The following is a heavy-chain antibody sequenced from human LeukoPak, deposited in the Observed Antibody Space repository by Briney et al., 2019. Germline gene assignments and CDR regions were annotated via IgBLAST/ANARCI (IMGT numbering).Heavy chain of an antibody. J-gene: IGHJ3*01. D-gene: IGHD4-17*01. Sequence: GGSLRLSCVGSDFIFANYAMTWVRLTPGKGLEWVSSIKGSGSYAMYADSVSGRFTTSRDNSRNTIFLQMTSLRAEDTAIYYCGRDPNGDYIGAFEFWGLGTLVSVSS. CDR2: IKGSGSYA. V-gene: IGHV3-23*01. CDR3: GRDPNGDYIGAFEF. CDR1: DFIFANYA.